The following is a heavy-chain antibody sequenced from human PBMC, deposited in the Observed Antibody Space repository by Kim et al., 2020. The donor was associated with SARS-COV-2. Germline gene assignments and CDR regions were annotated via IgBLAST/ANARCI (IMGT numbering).Heavy chain of an antibody. CDR2: ISHHGRKN. D-gene: IGHD3-10*01. CDR1: GFIFEGHA. Sequence: GGSLRLSCAASGFIFEGHALHWVRQAPGKGLEWVAVISHHGRKNYYADSVKGRFIISRDNSKNTLYLQMNSLRVEDTAVYFCARDSDDSGCFFYYWGQGT. V-gene: IGHV3-30*04. CDR3: ARDSDDSGCFFYY. J-gene: IGHJ4*02.